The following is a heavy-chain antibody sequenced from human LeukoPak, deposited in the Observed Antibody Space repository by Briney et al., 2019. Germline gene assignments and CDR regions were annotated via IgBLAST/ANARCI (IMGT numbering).Heavy chain of an antibody. V-gene: IGHV4-59*01. Sequence: SETLSLTCTVSGGSISSSYWSWIRQAPGKGRLWIGYIHYSGNTNQIPSLKSRVTISVDTSKNQFSLKLSSVTAADTAVYYCARLSYDTSGSYPDVFDMWGQGTKVTVS. CDR1: GGSISSSY. CDR3: ARLSYDTSGSYPDVFDM. J-gene: IGHJ3*02. D-gene: IGHD3-22*01. CDR2: IHYSGNT.